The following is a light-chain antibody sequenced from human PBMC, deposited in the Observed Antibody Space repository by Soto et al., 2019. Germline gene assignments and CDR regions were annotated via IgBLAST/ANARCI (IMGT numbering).Light chain of an antibody. Sequence: DIQMTKSPSSLSSSVGDRVTITCPASQDISSYLNWFQQKPGKAPNLLIFDASKLQTGVPSRFSGSGSGTYFTFTISGLQPEDIATYYCQQYDNLLAPTFGGGTRVDI. CDR3: QQYDNLLAPT. CDR2: DAS. V-gene: IGKV1-33*01. J-gene: IGKJ4*01. CDR1: QDISSY.